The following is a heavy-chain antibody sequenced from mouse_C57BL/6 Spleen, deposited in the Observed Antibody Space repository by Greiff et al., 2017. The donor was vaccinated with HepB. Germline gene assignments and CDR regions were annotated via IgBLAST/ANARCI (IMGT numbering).Heavy chain of an antibody. J-gene: IGHJ3*01. CDR3: ARFDGAWFAY. Sequence: EVQLQQSGPELVKPGASVKISCKASGYSFTGYYMNWVKQSPEKSLEWIGEINPSTGGTTYNQKFKAKATLTVDKSSSTAYMQLKSLTSEDSAVYYCARFDGAWFAYWGQGTLVTVSA. V-gene: IGHV1-42*01. CDR1: GYSFTGYY. CDR2: INPSTGGT.